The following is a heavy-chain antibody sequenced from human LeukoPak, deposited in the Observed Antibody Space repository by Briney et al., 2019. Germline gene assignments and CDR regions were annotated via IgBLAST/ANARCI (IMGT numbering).Heavy chain of an antibody. CDR2: IATSGST. Sequence: PSETLSLTCTVSGGSISSYYWSWIRQPAGKGLEWIGRIATSGSTDYNPSLKSRVTISVDTSKNQFSLKLISVTAADTAMYYCAVARGVRGAGNWFDPWGQGTLVTVSS. V-gene: IGHV4-4*07. D-gene: IGHD3-10*01. J-gene: IGHJ5*02. CDR3: AVARGVRGAGNWFDP. CDR1: GGSISSYY.